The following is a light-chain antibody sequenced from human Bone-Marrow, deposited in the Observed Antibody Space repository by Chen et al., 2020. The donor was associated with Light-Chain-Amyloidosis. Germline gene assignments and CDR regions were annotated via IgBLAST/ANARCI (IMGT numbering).Light chain of an antibody. CDR1: NIGSTS. Sequence: SYVLTQPSSVSVAPGQTATIACGGNNIGSTSVHWYQQTPGQAPLLVVYDDSDRHSGISERLSGSNSGNTDTLTISRDEAGDEADYYCQVWDRSSDRPVFGGGTKLTVL. CDR2: DDS. V-gene: IGLV3-21*02. CDR3: QVWDRSSDRPV. J-gene: IGLJ3*02.